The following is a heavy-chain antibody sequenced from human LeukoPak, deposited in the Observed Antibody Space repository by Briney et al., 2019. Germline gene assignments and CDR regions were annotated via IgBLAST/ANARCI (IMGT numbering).Heavy chain of an antibody. CDR2: ISSSGATI. J-gene: IGHJ3*01. CDR3: ARDNGYNEEGDGFDV. D-gene: IGHD5-24*01. CDR1: GLIFSDYY. V-gene: IGHV3-11*01. Sequence: GGSLRLSCAASGLIFSDYYMSWIRQAPGKGLEWVSYISSSGATISYGESVKGRFTISRDNAKNSLYLQMNSLGAEDTAVYYCARDNGYNEEGDGFDVWGQGTMVTVSS.